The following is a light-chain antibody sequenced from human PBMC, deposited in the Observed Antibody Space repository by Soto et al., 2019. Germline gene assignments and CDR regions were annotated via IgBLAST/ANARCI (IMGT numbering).Light chain of an antibody. J-gene: IGKJ1*01. CDR3: QQRSNWPWT. CDR2: DAS. CDR1: QSVSSY. Sequence: EIVLTQSPATLSLSPGERATLSCRASQSVSSYLAWYQQKPGQAPRLLIYDASNRATGIPARFSGSVSGTDFTLTISSLEPEDFAVYYCQQRSNWPWTFGHGTKVEIK. V-gene: IGKV3-11*01.